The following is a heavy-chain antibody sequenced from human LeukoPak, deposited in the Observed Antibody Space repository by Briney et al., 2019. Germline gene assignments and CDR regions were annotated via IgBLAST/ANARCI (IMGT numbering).Heavy chain of an antibody. D-gene: IGHD1/OR15-1a*01. CDR2: IRYDGNNK. CDR1: GFTFSSSG. V-gene: IGHV3-30*02. CDR3: AKGGEQVTWNFQN. J-gene: IGHJ1*01. Sequence: GGSLRLSCAASGFTFSSSGMHWVRQAPGKGLEWVAFIRYDGNNKYYADSVTGRFTISRDNSKNTLYLQMNSLRAEDTAVYYCAKGGEQVTWNFQNWGQGTLVTVSS.